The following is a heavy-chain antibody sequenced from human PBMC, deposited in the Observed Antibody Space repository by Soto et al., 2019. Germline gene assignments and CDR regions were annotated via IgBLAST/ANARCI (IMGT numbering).Heavy chain of an antibody. D-gene: IGHD3-3*01. CDR2: IYYSGST. V-gene: IGHV4-31*03. J-gene: IGHJ3*02. Sequence: SETLFLTCTVSGGSISSGGYYWSWIRQHPGKGLEWIGYIYYSGSTYYNPSLKSRVTISVDTSKNQFSLKLSSVTAADTAVYYWGRDSPFVGGVYYIAFDIWGQGKRVTVS. CDR3: GRDSPFVGGVYYIAFDI. CDR1: GGSISSGGYY.